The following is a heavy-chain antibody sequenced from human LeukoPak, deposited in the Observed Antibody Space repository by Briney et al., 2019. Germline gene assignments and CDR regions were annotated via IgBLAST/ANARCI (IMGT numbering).Heavy chain of an antibody. CDR1: GGSISSGGYY. D-gene: IGHD2-21*02. J-gene: IGHJ4*02. CDR2: IYYSGGT. CDR3: ARRNYCGGDCYSLDY. Sequence: SETLSLTCTVSGGSISSGGYYWSWIRQHPGKGLEWIGYIYYSGGTYYKPSLKSRVTISVDTSKNQFSLKLSSVTAADTAVYYCARRNYCGGDCYSLDYWGQGTLVTVSS. V-gene: IGHV4-31*03.